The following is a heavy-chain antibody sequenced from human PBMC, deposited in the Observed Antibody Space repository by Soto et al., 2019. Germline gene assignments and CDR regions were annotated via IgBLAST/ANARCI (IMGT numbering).Heavy chain of an antibody. V-gene: IGHV1-69*13. Sequence: SVKVSCKASGGTFSSYAISWVRQAPGQGLEWMGGIIPICGTANYAQKFQGRVTITADESTSTAYMELSSLRSEDTAVYYCARDRIAAAGDYYYYGMDVWGQGTTVTVSS. D-gene: IGHD6-13*01. CDR3: ARDRIAAAGDYYYYGMDV. CDR1: GGTFSSYA. J-gene: IGHJ6*02. CDR2: IIPICGTA.